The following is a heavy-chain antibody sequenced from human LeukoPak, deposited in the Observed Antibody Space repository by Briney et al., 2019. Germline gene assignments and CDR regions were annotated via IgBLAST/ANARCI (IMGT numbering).Heavy chain of an antibody. Sequence: GGSLRLSCAASGFTFSTYWMNWVRQAPGKGLEWVANIKQDGSEKYYVDSVKGRFTISRDNAKNSLYLQMNSLRAEDTAVYYCARGPPYYDRSGYLNYWGQGTLVIVSS. CDR3: ARGPPYYDRSGYLNY. CDR2: IKQDGSEK. D-gene: IGHD3-22*01. CDR1: GFTFSTYW. J-gene: IGHJ4*02. V-gene: IGHV3-7*01.